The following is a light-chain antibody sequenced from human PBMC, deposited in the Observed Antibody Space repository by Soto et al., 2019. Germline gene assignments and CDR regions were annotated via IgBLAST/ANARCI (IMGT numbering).Light chain of an antibody. Sequence: QSALTQPASVSGSPGQSITISCNGTSSDVGSYNLVSWYQQHPGKAPKLMIYEVSKRPSGVSNRFSGSKSGNTASLTISGLQAEDEADYYCCSYAGSSPVFGTGTKLTVL. CDR2: EVS. CDR3: CSYAGSSPV. CDR1: SSDVGSYNL. V-gene: IGLV2-23*02. J-gene: IGLJ1*01.